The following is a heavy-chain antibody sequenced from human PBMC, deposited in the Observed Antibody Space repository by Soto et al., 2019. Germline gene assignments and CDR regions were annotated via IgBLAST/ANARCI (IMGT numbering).Heavy chain of an antibody. CDR2: IIPIFGTA. V-gene: IGHV1-69*01. CDR3: ARDQGTVVTPRRYFQH. D-gene: IGHD2-21*02. Sequence: QVQLVQSGAEVKKPGSSVKVSCKASGGTFSSYAISWVRQAPGQGLEWMGGIIPIFGTANYAQKFQGRVTMTADESTSTAYRELSSLRAEDTAVYYCARDQGTVVTPRRYFQHWGQGTLVTVSS. CDR1: GGTFSSYA. J-gene: IGHJ1*01.